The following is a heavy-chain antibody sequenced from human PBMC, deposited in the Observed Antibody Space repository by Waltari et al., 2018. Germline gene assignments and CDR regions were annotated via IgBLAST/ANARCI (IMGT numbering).Heavy chain of an antibody. Sequence: QVQLQESGPGLVKPSQTLSLTCTVSGGSISSGGYYWSWIRQHTGKGLEWIGYIYYSGSTYYNPSLKSRVTISVDTSKNQFSLKLSSVTAADTAVYYCASGLNYYDSSGYLPDAFDIWGQGTMVTVSS. CDR3: ASGLNYYDSSGYLPDAFDI. CDR1: GGSISSGGYY. CDR2: IYYSGST. J-gene: IGHJ3*02. V-gene: IGHV4-31*03. D-gene: IGHD3-22*01.